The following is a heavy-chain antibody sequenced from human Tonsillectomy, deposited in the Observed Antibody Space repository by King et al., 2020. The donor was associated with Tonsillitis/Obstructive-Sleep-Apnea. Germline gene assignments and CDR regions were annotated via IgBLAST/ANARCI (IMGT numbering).Heavy chain of an antibody. CDR2: ISSSGSTI. D-gene: IGHD2-21*01. CDR3: FEVGLGMDV. V-gene: IGHV3-48*03. J-gene: IGHJ6*03. Sequence: VQLVESGGGLVQPGGSLRLSCVASGFTFSSYEMNWVRQAPGKGLEWVSYISSSGSTIYYADSVKGRFTISRDNAKKSLYLQMNSLRAEDTAVYYPFEVGLGMDVWGKGTTVTVSS. CDR1: GFTFSSYE.